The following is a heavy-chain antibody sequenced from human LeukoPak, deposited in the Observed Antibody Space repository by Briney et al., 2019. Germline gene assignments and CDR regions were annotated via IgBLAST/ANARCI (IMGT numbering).Heavy chain of an antibody. Sequence: GASVKVSCKASGYTFTSYGVTWVRQAPGQGLEWMGWISAYNGITDYAQTLQGRVTMTTDTTTSTAYMELRSLRSDDTAVYYCARGEGGPGRFLEWLSKKAGDDFDIWGQGTMVTVSS. CDR3: ARGEGGPGRFLEWLSKKAGDDFDI. J-gene: IGHJ3*02. V-gene: IGHV1-18*01. D-gene: IGHD3-3*01. CDR2: ISAYNGIT. CDR1: GYTFTSYG.